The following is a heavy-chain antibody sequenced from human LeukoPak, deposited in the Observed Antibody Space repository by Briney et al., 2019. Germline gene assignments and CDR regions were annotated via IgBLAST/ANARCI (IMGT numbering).Heavy chain of an antibody. CDR3: ARGYCSGGSCYGLDY. V-gene: IGHV3-53*01. J-gene: IGHJ4*02. D-gene: IGHD2-15*01. CDR2: IYSGGST. Sequence: GGSLRLSCVVSGFTFSSYWISWVLQAPGKGLEWISVIYSGGSTYYADSVKGRFTISRDNSKNTLYLQMNSLRAEDTAVYYCARGYCSGGSCYGLDYWGQGTLVTVSS. CDR1: GFTFSSYW.